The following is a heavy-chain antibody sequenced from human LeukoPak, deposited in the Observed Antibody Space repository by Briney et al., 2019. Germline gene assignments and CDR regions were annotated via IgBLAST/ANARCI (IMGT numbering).Heavy chain of an antibody. Sequence: PGGSLRLSCAASGFAFSTHAMSWVRQAPGKRLEWVSGISISGEYTYYADSVKGRFAISRDNSKNSLYLQMNSLRAEDTAVYYCAREGLRYFDWPSEADYWGQGTLVTVSS. V-gene: IGHV3-23*01. J-gene: IGHJ4*02. CDR1: GFAFSTHA. CDR3: AREGLRYFDWPSEADY. CDR2: ISISGEYT. D-gene: IGHD3-9*01.